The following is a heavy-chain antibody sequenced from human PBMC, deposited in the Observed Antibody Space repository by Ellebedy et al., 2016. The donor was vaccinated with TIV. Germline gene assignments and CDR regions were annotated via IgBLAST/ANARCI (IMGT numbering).Heavy chain of an antibody. Sequence: GESLKISCAASGFTFSSYAMAWVRQAPGKGLQWVSGTDYSGRSTYYADSVKGRFTISRDNSKNTLFLQMDSLRAEDTALYYCVKTRPYSSGWYYFDHWGQGTPVTVSS. D-gene: IGHD6-19*01. J-gene: IGHJ4*02. CDR1: GFTFSSYA. CDR3: VKTRPYSSGWYYFDH. V-gene: IGHV3-23*01. CDR2: TDYSGRST.